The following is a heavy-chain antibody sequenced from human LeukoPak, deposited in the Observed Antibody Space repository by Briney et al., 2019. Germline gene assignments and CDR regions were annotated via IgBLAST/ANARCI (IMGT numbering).Heavy chain of an antibody. Sequence: GGSLRLSCAASGFTFSSYAMHWVRQAPGKGLGWVAVISYDGSNKYYADSVKGRFTISRDNSKNTPYLQMNSLRAEDTAVYYCARVVRKLGYYFDYWGQGTLVTVSS. CDR1: GFTFSSYA. CDR2: ISYDGSNK. CDR3: ARVVRKLGYYFDY. V-gene: IGHV3-30-3*01. J-gene: IGHJ4*02. D-gene: IGHD3-10*01.